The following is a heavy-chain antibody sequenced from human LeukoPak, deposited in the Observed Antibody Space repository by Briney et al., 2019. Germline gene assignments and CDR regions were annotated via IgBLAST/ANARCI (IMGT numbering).Heavy chain of an antibody. D-gene: IGHD3-3*01. CDR1: GYTFIANY. CDR3: ARGADFWSGYNDY. V-gene: IGHV1-2*02. J-gene: IGHJ4*02. Sequence: ASVTLSFTASGYTFIANYIHWVRQAPGQGLERMGWVNPNGGDTNYAQKFQGRVTMTRDTSVSTAYMELSGLRSDDTAVYYCARGADFWSGYNDYWGQGTLVSVSS. CDR2: VNPNGGDT.